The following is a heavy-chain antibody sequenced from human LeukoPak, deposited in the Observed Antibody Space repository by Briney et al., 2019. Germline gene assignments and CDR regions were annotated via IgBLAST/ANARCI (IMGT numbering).Heavy chain of an antibody. V-gene: IGHV4-34*01. CDR2: INEGGDT. CDR1: GSSFSGFD. D-gene: IGHD4-11*01. Sequence: SETLSLTCAVYGSSFSGFDWSWVRQAPGKGLEWIGEINEGGDTKYNPSLKCRVTLSVDTSRNEFSLKIRSVTAADTAVYYCARGLGWKVTTMGLFYMDVWGEGTTVTVSS. CDR3: ARGLGWKVTTMGLFYMDV. J-gene: IGHJ6*03.